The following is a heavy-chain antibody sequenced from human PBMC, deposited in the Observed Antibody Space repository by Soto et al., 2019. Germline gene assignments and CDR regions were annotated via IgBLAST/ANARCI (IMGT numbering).Heavy chain of an antibody. CDR2: IYYSGST. V-gene: IGHV4-39*01. CDR1: GGSISSSSYY. D-gene: IGHD6-19*01. Sequence: SETLSLTCTVSGGSISSSSYYWGWIRQPPGKGLEWIGSIYYSGSTYYNPSLKSRVTISVDTSKNQFSLKLSSVTAADTAVYYCARGAPAVADDFDYWGQGTLVTVSS. J-gene: IGHJ4*02. CDR3: ARGAPAVADDFDY.